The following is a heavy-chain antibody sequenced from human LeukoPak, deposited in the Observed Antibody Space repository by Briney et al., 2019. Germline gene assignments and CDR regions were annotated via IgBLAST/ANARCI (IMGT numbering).Heavy chain of an antibody. CDR1: GFSFNNVW. Sequence: GGSLRLSCAVSGFSFNNVWMSWVRQAPGKGLEWFGHIKSNTDGGTTECAAPVKGRFSITRDDSKNTLYLQMNSLRTEDTAVYYCTSMGATGFYAFDYWGQGTLVTVSS. J-gene: IGHJ4*02. CDR2: IKSNTDGGTT. CDR3: TSMGATGFYAFDY. D-gene: IGHD2/OR15-2a*01. V-gene: IGHV3-15*01.